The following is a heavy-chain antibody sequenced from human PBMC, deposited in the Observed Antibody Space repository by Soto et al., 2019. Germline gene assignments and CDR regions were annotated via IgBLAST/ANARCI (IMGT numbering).Heavy chain of an antibody. CDR2: MNQDGSEK. V-gene: IGHV3-7*01. CDR1: GFTFSSYW. J-gene: IGHJ4*02. D-gene: IGHD5-12*01. Sequence: EVQLVESGGGLVQPGGSLRLSCAASGFTFSSYWMSWVRQAPGKGLEWVANMNQDGSEKYYVGSVKGRFTTSRDNAKTALNLQMNSLKAEDTAVYYCARDDGWRWLRFHYWGRGTLVTDSS. CDR3: ARDDGWRWLRFHY.